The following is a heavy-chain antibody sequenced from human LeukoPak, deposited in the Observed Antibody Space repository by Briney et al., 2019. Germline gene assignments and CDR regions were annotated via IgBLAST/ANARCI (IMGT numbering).Heavy chain of an antibody. Sequence: GGSLRLSCKASGFTLSNYWMHWVRQAPGKGLAWVSRITGDGSDIAYADSVKGRFTVSRDDAKNTLFLQMNSLRVEDTAIYYCARDAYTTTSNWLDPWGQGTLVTVSS. CDR2: ITGDGSDI. J-gene: IGHJ5*02. CDR1: GFTLSNYW. D-gene: IGHD4-17*01. CDR3: ARDAYTTTSNWLDP. V-gene: IGHV3-74*01.